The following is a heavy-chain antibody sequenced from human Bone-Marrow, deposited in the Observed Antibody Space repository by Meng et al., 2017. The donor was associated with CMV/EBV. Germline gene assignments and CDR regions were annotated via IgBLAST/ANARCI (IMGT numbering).Heavy chain of an antibody. CDR1: GFTFSSFG. CDR2: IKQDGSEK. V-gene: IGHV3-7*01. J-gene: IGHJ4*02. CDR3: ARDAGGWGVY. D-gene: IGHD3-16*01. Sequence: GGSLRLSCAASGFTFSSFGMHWVRQAPGKGLEWVANIKQDGSEKNYVDSVKGRFTISRDNVRNSVYLQMNGLRAEDTAVYYCARDAGGWGVYWGRGTLVTVSS.